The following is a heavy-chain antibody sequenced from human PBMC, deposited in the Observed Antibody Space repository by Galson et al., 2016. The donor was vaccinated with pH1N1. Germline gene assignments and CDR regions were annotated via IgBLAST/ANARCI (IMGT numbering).Heavy chain of an antibody. J-gene: IGHJ5*02. V-gene: IGHV1-69*05. Sequence: SVKVSCKASGFTFRSYAISWVRQAPGQGLEWMGGIIPVFGTTNYAQKFQGRVTLTTDESTSTAFMELKSLRSDDTALYFCARAEGEWIALPWVSWGQGTLVIVSS. CDR3: ARAEGEWIALPWVS. D-gene: IGHD3-16*01. CDR2: IIPVFGTT. CDR1: GFTFRSYA.